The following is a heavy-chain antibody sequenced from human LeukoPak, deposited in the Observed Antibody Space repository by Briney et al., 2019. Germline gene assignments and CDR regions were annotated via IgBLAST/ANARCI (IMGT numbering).Heavy chain of an antibody. Sequence: GGSLRLSCAASGFIFSSYSMNWVRQAPGKGLEWISYITGSSSSTHYADSVKGRFTIFRDNVKNSLYLQMTSLRAEDTAVYYCARGPPAGYPFYYWGQGTLVTVSS. J-gene: IGHJ4*02. CDR2: ITGSSSST. V-gene: IGHV3-48*01. CDR3: ARGPPAGYPFYY. D-gene: IGHD1-1*01. CDR1: GFIFSSYS.